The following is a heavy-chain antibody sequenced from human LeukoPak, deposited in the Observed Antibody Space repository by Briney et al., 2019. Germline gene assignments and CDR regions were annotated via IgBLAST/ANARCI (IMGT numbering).Heavy chain of an antibody. CDR3: ARGGYYGSGNDFRFDP. J-gene: IGHJ5*02. Sequence: PSETLSLTCTVSGASISSYYWSWIRQPPGKGLECIGYIYYSGSTNYKPSLKSRVTISVDTSKNQFSLKLNSVTAADTAVYYCARGGYYGSGNDFRFDPWGQGTLVTVSS. CDR1: GASISSYY. D-gene: IGHD3-10*01. CDR2: IYYSGST. V-gene: IGHV4-59*01.